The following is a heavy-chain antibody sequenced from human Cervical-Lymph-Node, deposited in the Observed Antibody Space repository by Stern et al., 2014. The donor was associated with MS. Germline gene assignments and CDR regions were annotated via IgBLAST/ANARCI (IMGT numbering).Heavy chain of an antibody. CDR3: AREMIAAAGTIPFDY. CDR1: GFTFSSYA. V-gene: IGHV3-30*01. J-gene: IGHJ4*02. D-gene: IGHD6-13*01. Sequence: VQLVESGGGVVQPGRSLRLSCAASGFTFSSYAMHWVRQAPGKGLEWVAVISYDGSNKYSADSVKGRFTISRDNSKNTLYLQMNSLRAEDTAVYYCAREMIAAAGTIPFDYWGQGTLVTVSS. CDR2: ISYDGSNK.